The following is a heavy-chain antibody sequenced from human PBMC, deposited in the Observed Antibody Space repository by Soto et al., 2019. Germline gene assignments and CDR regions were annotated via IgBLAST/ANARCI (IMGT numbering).Heavy chain of an antibody. V-gene: IGHV4-59*08. CDR1: GGSISSYY. D-gene: IGHD3-16*01. CDR2: IYYSGST. CDR3: ARGLRLRYYYYMDV. J-gene: IGHJ6*03. Sequence: PSETLSLTCTVSGGSISSYYWSWIRQPPGKGLEWIGYIYYSGSTNYNPSLKSRVTISVDTSKYQFSLKLSSVTAADTAVYYCARGLRLRYYYYMDVWGKGTTVTVSS.